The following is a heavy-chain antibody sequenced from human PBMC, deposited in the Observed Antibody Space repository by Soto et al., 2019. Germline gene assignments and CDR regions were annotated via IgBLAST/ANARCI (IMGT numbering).Heavy chain of an antibody. V-gene: IGHV1-46*01. J-gene: IGHJ4*02. CDR3: ARHLAAGDF. CDR2: INPTGGST. CDR1: GYTFINYY. D-gene: IGHD2-21*01. Sequence: QVQLVQSGAEVKKPGASVKVSCKASGYTFINYYIHWVRQAPGHGLEWMAIINPTGGSTNYAQKFQGRLTFTMDTSTTTVYMELSSLTSEDTAIYYCARHLAAGDFWGQGTLVTVSS.